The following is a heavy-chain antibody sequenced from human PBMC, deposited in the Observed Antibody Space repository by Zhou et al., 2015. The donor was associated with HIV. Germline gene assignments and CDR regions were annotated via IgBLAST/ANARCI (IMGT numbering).Heavy chain of an antibody. J-gene: IGHJ3*02. CDR2: IIPIFGTA. Sequence: QVLLVQSGAEVKKPGSSVKVSCKASGGTFSSYAISWVRQAPGQGLEWMGGIIPIFGTANYAQKFQGRVTITADESTSTAYMELSSLRSEDTAVYYCARGMEYCSSTSCYPEESMDDAFDIWGQGTMVTVSS. V-gene: IGHV1-69*01. CDR1: GGTFSSYA. D-gene: IGHD2-2*01. CDR3: ARGMEYCSSTSCYPEESMDDAFDI.